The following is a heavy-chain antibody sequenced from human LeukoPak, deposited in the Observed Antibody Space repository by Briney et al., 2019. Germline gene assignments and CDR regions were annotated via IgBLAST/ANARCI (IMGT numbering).Heavy chain of an antibody. CDR1: GYTFTSYG. V-gene: IGHV1-69*13. CDR3: ARAELEPLTGSDGGIRKYYYYYYYMDV. Sequence: SVKVSCKASGYTFTSYGISWVRQAPGQGLEWMGGIIPIFGTANYAQKFQGRVTITADESTSTAYMELSSLRSEDTAVYYCARAELEPLTGSDGGIRKYYYYYYYMDVWGKGTTVTVSS. D-gene: IGHD1-1*01. CDR2: IIPIFGTA. J-gene: IGHJ6*03.